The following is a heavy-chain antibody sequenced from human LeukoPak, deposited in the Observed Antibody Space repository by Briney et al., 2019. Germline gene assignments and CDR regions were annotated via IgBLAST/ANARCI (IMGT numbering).Heavy chain of an antibody. Sequence: GGSLRLSCAASGFTFSTYAMTWVRQAPGKGLEWVSLISGTGGSTYYADSVKGRFTISRDNSKNTLYLQMNSLRAEDTAVYYCAKSEGGSCYSYWGQGTLVTVSS. CDR3: AKSEGGSCYSY. CDR1: GFTFSTYA. V-gene: IGHV3-23*01. J-gene: IGHJ4*02. CDR2: ISGTGGST. D-gene: IGHD2-15*01.